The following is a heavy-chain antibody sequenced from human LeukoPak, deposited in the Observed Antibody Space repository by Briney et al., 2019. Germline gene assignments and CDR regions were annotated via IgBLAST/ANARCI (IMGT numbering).Heavy chain of an antibody. D-gene: IGHD3-9*01. Sequence: PGGSLRLSCAASGFTFSSYAMSWVRQAPGKGLEWVSAISGSGGSTYYADSVKGRFTISRDNSKNTLYLQMNSLRAEDTAVYYCAKGASYYDILTGYYPVAAFDIWGQGTMVTVSS. CDR2: ISGSGGST. CDR1: GFTFSSYA. J-gene: IGHJ3*02. CDR3: AKGASYYDILTGYYPVAAFDI. V-gene: IGHV3-23*01.